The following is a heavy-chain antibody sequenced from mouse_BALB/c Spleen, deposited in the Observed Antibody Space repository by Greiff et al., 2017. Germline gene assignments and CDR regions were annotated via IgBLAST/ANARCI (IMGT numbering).Heavy chain of an antibody. CDR3: ASDISHYYYGSRDYAMDY. J-gene: IGHJ4*01. D-gene: IGHD1-1*01. CDR2: IRNKANGYTT. Sequence: EVKVIESGGGLVQPGGSLRLSCATSGFTFTDYYMSWVRQPPGKALEWLGFIRNKANGYTTEYSASVKGRFTISRDNSQSILYLQMNTLRAEDSATYYCASDISHYYYGSRDYAMDYGGQGTSVTVSS. V-gene: IGHV7-3*02. CDR1: GFTFTDYY.